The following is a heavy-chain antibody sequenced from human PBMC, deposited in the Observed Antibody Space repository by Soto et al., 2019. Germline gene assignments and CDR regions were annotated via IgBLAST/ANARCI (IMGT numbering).Heavy chain of an antibody. CDR1: GGSISSYY. V-gene: IGHV4-59*01. J-gene: IGHJ6*02. CDR2: IYYSGST. CDR3: ARVGSSGYYYGMDV. D-gene: IGHD6-6*01. Sequence: XETLSLTCTVSGGSISSYYWSWIRQPPGKGLDWIGYIYYSGSTNYNPSLKSRVTISVDTSKNQFSLKLSSVTAADTAVYYCARVGSSGYYYGMDVWGQGTTVTVSS.